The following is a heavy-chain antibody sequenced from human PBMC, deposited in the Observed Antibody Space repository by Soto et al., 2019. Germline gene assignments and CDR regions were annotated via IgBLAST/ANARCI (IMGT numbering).Heavy chain of an antibody. CDR3: AIGHWVGC. CDR1: GFTFSDYF. Sequence: ELQLVDSGGALVQPGESLRLSCAASGFTFSDYFMTWVRQAPGKGLEWVATIKQDGNERYYVDSVKGRFTISRDNAKNSLYLQMHAVGAEASAVYYCAIGHWVGCWGQGNLVTVSS. J-gene: IGHJ4*02. V-gene: IGHV3-7*01. D-gene: IGHD7-27*01. CDR2: IKQDGNER.